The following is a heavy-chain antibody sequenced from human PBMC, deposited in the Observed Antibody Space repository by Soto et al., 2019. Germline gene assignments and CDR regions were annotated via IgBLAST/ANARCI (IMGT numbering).Heavy chain of an antibody. CDR1: GGSMRNVY. Sequence: SETLSLTCTVSGGSMRNVYWSWIRQPPGKRLEWIVFIFHSGNAKYNPSLKSRVTISIDTSKSQFSLSLDSVTAADTAVYFCARAHAPTLPFDYWGLGTLVTVSS. CDR3: ARAHAPTLPFDY. CDR2: IFHSGNA. V-gene: IGHV4-59*01. J-gene: IGHJ4*01. D-gene: IGHD2-15*01.